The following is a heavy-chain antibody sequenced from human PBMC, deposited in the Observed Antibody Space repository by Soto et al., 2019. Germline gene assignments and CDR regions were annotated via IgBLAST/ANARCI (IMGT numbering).Heavy chain of an antibody. V-gene: IGHV1-69*13. CDR3: ARRLGKLNERYFDY. D-gene: IGHD3-16*01. CDR1: GGTFSSYA. J-gene: IGHJ4*02. CDR2: IIPIFGTA. Sequence: SVKVSCKASGGTFSSYAISWVRQAPGQGLEWIGEIIPIFGTANYAQKFQGRVTITADESTSTAYMELSSLRSEDTAVYYCARRLGKLNERYFDYWGQGILVTVS.